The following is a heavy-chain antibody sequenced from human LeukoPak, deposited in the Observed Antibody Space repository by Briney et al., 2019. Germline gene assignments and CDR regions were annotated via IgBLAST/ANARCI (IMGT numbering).Heavy chain of an antibody. Sequence: ASVKVSCKASGYTFTGYYMHWVRQAPGQGPEWMGWINPNSGGTNYAQKFQGRVTMTRDTSISTAYMELSRLRSDDTAVYYCARDQEAATTLFDYWGQGTLVTVSS. CDR1: GYTFTGYY. J-gene: IGHJ4*02. V-gene: IGHV1-2*02. D-gene: IGHD4-17*01. CDR2: INPNSGGT. CDR3: ARDQEAATTLFDY.